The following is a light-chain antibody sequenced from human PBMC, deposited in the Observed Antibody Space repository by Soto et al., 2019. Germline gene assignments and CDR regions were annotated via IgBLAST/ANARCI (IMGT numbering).Light chain of an antibody. Sequence: QTVVTQSSSASASLGSSVKLTCTLSSGHSSYIIAWHQQQPGKAPRYLMKLEGSGSYNKGSGVPDRFSGYSSGADRYLTISNLQSEDEADYYCETCDSNTHVVFGGGTKVTVL. V-gene: IGLV4-60*03. CDR3: ETCDSNTHVV. CDR2: LEGSGSY. J-gene: IGLJ2*01. CDR1: SGHSSYI.